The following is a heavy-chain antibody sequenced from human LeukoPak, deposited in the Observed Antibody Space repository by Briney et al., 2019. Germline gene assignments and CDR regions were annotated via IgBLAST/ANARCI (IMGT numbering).Heavy chain of an antibody. CDR3: ARGPPWYFDL. J-gene: IGHJ2*01. V-gene: IGHV3-20*04. Sequence: PGGSLRLSCAASGFTFDDYGMSWVRQAPGKGLEWVSGRNGGSTGYADSVKGRFTISRDNAKNTLYLQMNSLRVEDTVVYYCARGPPWYFDLWGRGTLVTVSS. CDR1: GFTFDDYG. CDR2: RNGGST. D-gene: IGHD6-25*01.